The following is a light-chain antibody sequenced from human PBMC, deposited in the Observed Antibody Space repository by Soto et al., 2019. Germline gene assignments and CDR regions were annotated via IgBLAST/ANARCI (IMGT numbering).Light chain of an antibody. CDR1: QGISTW. CDR2: DAS. CDR3: QQYNSYLVT. V-gene: IGKV1-5*01. Sequence: DIQLTQSPSTLSASVGDRVTITCRASQGISTWLAWYQQKPGKAPKLLICDASILESGVPSRFSGSGSGTEFTLTISSLQPDDTATYYCQQYNSYLVTFGQGTK. J-gene: IGKJ1*01.